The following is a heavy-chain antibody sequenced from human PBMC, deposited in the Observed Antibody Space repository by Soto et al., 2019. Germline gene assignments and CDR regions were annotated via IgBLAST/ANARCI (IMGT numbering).Heavy chain of an antibody. V-gene: IGHV1-46*01. CDR2: INPSGDSR. D-gene: IGHD2-2*01. CDR1: GFSFSDYF. CDR3: ARGHCGSSSCSGAGDY. J-gene: IGHJ4*02. Sequence: ASVKVSCKASGFSFSDYFMHWVRQAPGQGLEWMGIINPSGDSRNYAQKFQGRVTITRDTSTSTVYMDLSSLRYEDTAVYYCARGHCGSSSCSGAGDYWGQGTLVTVSS.